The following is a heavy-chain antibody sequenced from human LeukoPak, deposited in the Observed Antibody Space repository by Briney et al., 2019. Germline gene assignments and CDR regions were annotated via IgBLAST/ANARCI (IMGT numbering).Heavy chain of an antibody. Sequence: SETLSLTCAVYGGSFSGYYWSWIRQPPGKGLEWIGEIKHSGSTNYNPSLKSRVTISVDTSKNQFSLKLSSVTAADTAVYYCATTGEYSGYDLNYWGQGTLVTVSS. CDR2: IKHSGST. CDR3: ATTGEYSGYDLNY. J-gene: IGHJ4*02. CDR1: GGSFSGYY. V-gene: IGHV4-34*01. D-gene: IGHD5-12*01.